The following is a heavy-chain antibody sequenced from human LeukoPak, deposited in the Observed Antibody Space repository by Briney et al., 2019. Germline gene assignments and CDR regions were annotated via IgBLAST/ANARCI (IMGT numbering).Heavy chain of an antibody. CDR3: AKASDHWDGSGSYDY. V-gene: IGHV3-7*01. CDR1: GFTFSSYW. Sequence: PGGSLRLSRAASGFTFSSYWMSWVRQAPGKGLEWVANIKQDGSEKYYVDSVKGRFTISRDNAKNSLYLQMNSLRAEDTAVYYCAKASDHWDGSGSYDYWGQGTLVTVSS. D-gene: IGHD3-10*01. CDR2: IKQDGSEK. J-gene: IGHJ4*02.